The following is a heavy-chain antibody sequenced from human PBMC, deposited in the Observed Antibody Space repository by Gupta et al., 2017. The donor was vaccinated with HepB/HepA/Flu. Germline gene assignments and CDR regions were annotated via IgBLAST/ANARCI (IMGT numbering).Heavy chain of an antibody. Sequence: QVQLVQSGAEVKKPGASVKVSCKASGYTFTGYYMHWLRQAPGQGLEWMGWINPNSGGTNYAQKFQGRVTMTRDTSISTAYMELSRLRSDDTAVYYCARDGSGSYYRWGDAFDIWGQGTMVTVSS. CDR3: ARDGSGSYYRWGDAFDI. CDR1: GYTFTGYY. V-gene: IGHV1-2*02. CDR2: INPNSGGT. D-gene: IGHD1-26*01. J-gene: IGHJ3*02.